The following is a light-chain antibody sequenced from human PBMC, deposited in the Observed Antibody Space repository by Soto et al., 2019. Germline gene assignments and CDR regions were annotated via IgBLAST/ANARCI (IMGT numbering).Light chain of an antibody. CDR2: LSSDGSH. CDR1: SGHSSYA. J-gene: IGLJ2*01. CDR3: QTWDTGARVV. V-gene: IGLV4-69*01. Sequence: QSVLTQSPSASASLGASVKLTYTLSSGHSSYAIAWHQQQPEKGPRYLMKLSSDGSHSKGDGIPDRFSGSSSGAERYLTISSLQSEDEADYYCQTWDTGARVVFGGGTKVTVL.